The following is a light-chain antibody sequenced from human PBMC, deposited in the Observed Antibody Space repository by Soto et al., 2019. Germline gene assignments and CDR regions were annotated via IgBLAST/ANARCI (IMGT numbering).Light chain of an antibody. CDR3: QHYNGYPVT. V-gene: IGKV1-5*03. CDR1: QSIVNW. J-gene: IGKJ4*01. Sequence: DIQLTQSPSTLSASVGDRVTITCRASQSIVNWLAWYQQKPGKAPKFLIYRASNLESGVPSRFSGSGSGTEFTLPISNLQPDDFATYYCQHYNGYPVTFGGGTKVETK. CDR2: RAS.